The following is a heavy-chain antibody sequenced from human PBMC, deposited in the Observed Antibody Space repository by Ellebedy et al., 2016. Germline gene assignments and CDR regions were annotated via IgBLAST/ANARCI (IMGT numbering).Heavy chain of an antibody. D-gene: IGHD3-10*01. Sequence: ASVKVSCKASGYTFTSYYMHWVRQAPGQGLEWMGIINPNGGSTRYAQRFQGRVTMTRDTSTSTVYMELSSLTPEDTAVYYCARTRGSGSYPGTDSHFDYWGQGTLVTVSS. V-gene: IGHV1-46*01. CDR3: ARTRGSGSYPGTDSHFDY. CDR2: INPNGGST. J-gene: IGHJ4*02. CDR1: GYTFTSYY.